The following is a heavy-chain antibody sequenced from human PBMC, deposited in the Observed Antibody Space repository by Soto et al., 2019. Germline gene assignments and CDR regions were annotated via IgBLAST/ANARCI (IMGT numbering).Heavy chain of an antibody. D-gene: IGHD2-8*01. J-gene: IGHJ4*02. CDR1: GYTFTSYA. CDR3: ARHEVILYSRGYFDY. CDR2: INAGNGNT. Sequence: QVPLVQSGAEVKKPGASEKVSCKASGYTFTSYALHCVRQAPGQRLEWMGWINAGNGNTKYSQKVQGSVTITRAKSASTAYMELSSLRSEDTAVYYCARHEVILYSRGYFDYWGQGTLVTVSS. V-gene: IGHV1-3*01.